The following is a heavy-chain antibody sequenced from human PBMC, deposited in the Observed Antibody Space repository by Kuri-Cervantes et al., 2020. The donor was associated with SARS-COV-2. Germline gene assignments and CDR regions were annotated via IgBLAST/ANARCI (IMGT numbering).Heavy chain of an antibody. Sequence: ASVKVSCKASGYTFTSYDINWVRQATGQGLEWMGWMNPNSGNTGYAQKFQGRVTMTRNTSISTAYMELSSLRSEDTAVHYCAISSPNTIFGVVIDYWGQGTLVHRLL. J-gene: IGHJ4*02. CDR1: GYTFTSYD. D-gene: IGHD3-3*01. CDR2: MNPNSGNT. CDR3: AISSPNTIFGVVIDY. V-gene: IGHV1-8*01.